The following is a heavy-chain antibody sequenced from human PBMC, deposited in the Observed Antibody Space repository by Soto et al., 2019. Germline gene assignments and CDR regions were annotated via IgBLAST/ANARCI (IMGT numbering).Heavy chain of an antibody. J-gene: IGHJ4*02. V-gene: IGHV3-30-3*01. Sequence: HPGGSLRLSCAASGFTFNSYAMHWVRQAPGKGLEWVAIISYDGSHKYYADSVKGRFTISRDNSKNTLYLQMNSLRVEDTAVYYCARDLLGNYNSNWYFDYWGQGILVTVSS. CDR1: GFTFNSYA. D-gene: IGHD3-22*01. CDR2: ISYDGSHK. CDR3: ARDLLGNYNSNWYFDY.